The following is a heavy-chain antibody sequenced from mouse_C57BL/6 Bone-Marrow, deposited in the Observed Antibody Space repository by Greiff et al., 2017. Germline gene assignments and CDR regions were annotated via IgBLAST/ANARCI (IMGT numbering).Heavy chain of an antibody. D-gene: IGHD1-1*01. CDR2: IYPGSGST. V-gene: IGHV1-55*01. Sequence: QVQLQQPGAELVKPGASVKMSCKASGYTFTSYWITWVKQRPGQGLEWIGDIYPGSGSTNYNEKFKSKATLTVDTSSSTAYMQLSSLTSEDSAVYYCARSGRITTVVAYYAMDYWGQGTSVTVSS. J-gene: IGHJ4*01. CDR1: GYTFTSYW. CDR3: ARSGRITTVVAYYAMDY.